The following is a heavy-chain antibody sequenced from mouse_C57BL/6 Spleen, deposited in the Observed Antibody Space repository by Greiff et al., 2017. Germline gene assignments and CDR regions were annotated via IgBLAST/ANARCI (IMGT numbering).Heavy chain of an antibody. V-gene: IGHV1-82*01. Sequence: QVQLKESGPELVKPGASVKISCKASGYAFSSSWMNWVKQRPGKGLEWIGRIYPGDGDTNYNGKFKGKATLTADKSSSTAYMQLSSLTSEDSAVYFCARGIYDGYYVGYFDYWGQGTTLTVSS. D-gene: IGHD2-3*01. CDR1: GYAFSSSW. J-gene: IGHJ2*01. CDR2: IYPGDGDT. CDR3: ARGIYDGYYVGYFDY.